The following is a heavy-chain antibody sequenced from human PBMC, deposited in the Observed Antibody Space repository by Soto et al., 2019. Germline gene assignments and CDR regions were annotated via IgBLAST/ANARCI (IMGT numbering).Heavy chain of an antibody. CDR3: ARAPRFWSGPRYYGMEV. J-gene: IGHJ6*02. CDR1: GFTFSSYG. Sequence: GGSLRLSCAASGFTFSSYGMHWVRQALGKGLEWVAVIWYDGSNKYYADSVKGRFTISRDNSKNTLYLQMNSLRAEDTAVYFCARAPRFWSGPRYYGMEVWGQGTTVTVSS. D-gene: IGHD3-3*01. V-gene: IGHV3-33*01. CDR2: IWYDGSNK.